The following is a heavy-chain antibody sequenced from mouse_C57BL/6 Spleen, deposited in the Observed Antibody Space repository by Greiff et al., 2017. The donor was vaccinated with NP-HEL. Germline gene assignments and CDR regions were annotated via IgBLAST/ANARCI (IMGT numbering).Heavy chain of an antibody. V-gene: IGHV1-64*01. J-gene: IGHJ4*01. CDR3: ARKGVYYDYDHYAMDY. CDR2: IHPNSGST. CDR1: GYTFTSYW. Sequence: QVQLKQPGAELVKPGASVKLSCKASGYTFTSYWMHWVKQRPGQGLEWIGLIHPNSGSTNYNEKFKSKATLTVDKSSSTAYMQLSSLTSEDSAVYYCARKGVYYDYDHYAMDYWGQGTSVTVSS. D-gene: IGHD2-4*01.